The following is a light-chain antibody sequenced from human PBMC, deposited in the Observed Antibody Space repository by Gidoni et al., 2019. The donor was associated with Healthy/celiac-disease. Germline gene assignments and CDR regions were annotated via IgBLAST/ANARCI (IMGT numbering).Light chain of an antibody. J-gene: IGKJ1*01. V-gene: IGKV3-20*01. CDR1: QSVSSSY. CDR2: GAS. Sequence: EIVLTQSPGTLSLSPGERATLSCRASQSVSSSYLAWYQQKPGQAPRLLIYGASSRATCIPDRCSGSGSGTDFTLTISRLEPEDFAVYYCQQYGSSPLWTFGQGTKVEIK. CDR3: QQYGSSPLWT.